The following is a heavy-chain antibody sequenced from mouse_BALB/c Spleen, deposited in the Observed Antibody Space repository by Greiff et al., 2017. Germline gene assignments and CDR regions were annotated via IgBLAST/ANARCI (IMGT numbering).Heavy chain of an antibody. D-gene: IGHD2-3*01. J-gene: IGHJ4*01. Sequence: EVQLVESGTVLARPGASVKMSCKASGYTFTSYWMHWVKQRPGQGLEWIGAIYPGNSDTSYNQKFKGKAKLTAVTSTSTAYMELSSLTNEDSAVYYCTRYDGYYVEAMDDWGQGTSVTVSS. V-gene: IGHV1-5*01. CDR2: IYPGNSDT. CDR3: TRYDGYYVEAMDD. CDR1: GYTFTSYW.